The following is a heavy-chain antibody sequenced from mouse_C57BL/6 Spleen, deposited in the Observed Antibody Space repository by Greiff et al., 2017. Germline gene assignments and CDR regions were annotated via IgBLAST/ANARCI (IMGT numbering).Heavy chain of an antibody. CDR2: IWRGGST. V-gene: IGHV2-2*01. Sequence: VQLQQSGPGLVQPSQSLSITCTVSGFSLTSYGVHWVRQSPGKGLEWMGVIWRGGSTDYNAAFISRLSISKDNSKSQVFFKMNSLQADDTAIYYCARNKYAMDYWGQGTSVTVSS. J-gene: IGHJ4*01. CDR1: GFSLTSYG. CDR3: ARNKYAMDY.